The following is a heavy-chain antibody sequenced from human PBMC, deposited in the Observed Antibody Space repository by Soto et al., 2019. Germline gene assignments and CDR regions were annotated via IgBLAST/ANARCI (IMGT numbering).Heavy chain of an antibody. J-gene: IGHJ6*02. Sequence: EVQLLESGGGLVQPGGSLRLSCGASGFTFSDNAMTWVRQAPGKGLEWVSSMSDDGDSTYYADSVKARLTISRDNSKNTLFLQMSSLGAEDTALYYCAKSLSTAVNDGLDVWGQGTAVTVSS. CDR2: MSDDGDST. D-gene: IGHD2-2*01. CDR1: GFTFSDNA. V-gene: IGHV3-23*01. CDR3: AKSLSTAVNDGLDV.